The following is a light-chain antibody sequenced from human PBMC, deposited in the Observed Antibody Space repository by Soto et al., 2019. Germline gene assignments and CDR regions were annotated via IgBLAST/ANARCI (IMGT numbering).Light chain of an antibody. CDR2: KAS. Sequence: TQSPATLSSSVGERATIACRSSQSIIRWLAWYQQKAGQAPRLLIYKASTRETGIAARFTGSGSGTDFTLTISGLQSEDIGTYYCQQYDNLPITFGRGTKVDIK. CDR3: QQYDNLPIT. V-gene: IGKV1-5*03. J-gene: IGKJ3*01. CDR1: QSIIRW.